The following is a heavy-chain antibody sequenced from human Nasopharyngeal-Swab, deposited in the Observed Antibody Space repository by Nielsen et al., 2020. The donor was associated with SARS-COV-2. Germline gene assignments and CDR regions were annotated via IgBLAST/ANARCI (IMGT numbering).Heavy chain of an antibody. V-gene: IGHV3-23*01. D-gene: IGHD2-2*01. J-gene: IGHJ6*02. CDR3: AKVARDIVVVPAAMKAYYYCGMDV. Sequence: WIRQPPGKGMEWVSAISGSGGSTYYADSVKGRFTISRDNSKNTLYLQMNSLRAEDTAVYYCAKVARDIVVVPAAMKAYYYCGMDVWGQGTTVTVSS. CDR2: ISGSGGST.